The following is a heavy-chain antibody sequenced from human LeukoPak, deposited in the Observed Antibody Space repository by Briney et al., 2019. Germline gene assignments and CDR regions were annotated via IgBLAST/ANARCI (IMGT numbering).Heavy chain of an antibody. CDR3: AKHGRESIFGVVIPFDY. CDR1: GFTVSTNY. D-gene: IGHD3-3*01. CDR2: ISGSGGST. Sequence: PGGSLRLSCAVSGFTVSTNYMSWVRQAPGKGLEWVSAISGSGGSTYYADSVKGRFTISRDNSTNTLYLQMNSLRAEDTAVYYCAKHGRESIFGVVIPFDYWGQGTLVTVSS. V-gene: IGHV3-23*01. J-gene: IGHJ4*02.